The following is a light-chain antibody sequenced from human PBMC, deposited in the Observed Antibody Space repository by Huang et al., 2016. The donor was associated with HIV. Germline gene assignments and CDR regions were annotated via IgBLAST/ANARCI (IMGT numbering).Light chain of an antibody. CDR3: QQTYSTPYT. CDR2: AAS. CDR1: QGIMSY. V-gene: IGKV1-39*01. Sequence: DIQMTQSPSSLSASVGDRVTISCRASQGIMSYVSWYQQRPGRAPRLLISAASRLQGGVASRFSGTGSGTEFTLTSSSLQPEDFATYYCQQTYSTPYTFGQGTKLEIK. J-gene: IGKJ2*01.